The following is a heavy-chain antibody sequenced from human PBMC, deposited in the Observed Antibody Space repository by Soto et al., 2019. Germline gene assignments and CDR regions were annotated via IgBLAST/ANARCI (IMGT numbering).Heavy chain of an antibody. CDR3: ARDLDGSGSYYTDY. D-gene: IGHD3-10*01. V-gene: IGHV1-18*01. CDR2: ISAYNAHT. J-gene: IGHJ4*02. Sequence: ASVKVSCKASGGTFSSYAISWVRQAPGQGLEWMGWISAYNAHTKYAQNLQGRVTMTTDASTSTAYMEMRSLRSDDTAVYYCARDLDGSGSYYTDYWGPGTLVTVSS. CDR1: GGTFSSYA.